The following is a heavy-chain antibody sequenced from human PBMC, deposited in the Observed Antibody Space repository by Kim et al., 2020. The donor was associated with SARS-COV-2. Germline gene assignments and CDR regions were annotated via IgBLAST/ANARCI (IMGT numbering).Heavy chain of an antibody. CDR3: VRDNAPTLESSGWFRDYYFDY. CDR1: GYTFTSYY. D-gene: IGHD6-19*01. CDR2: IYPSVGNT. J-gene: IGHJ4*02. V-gene: IGHV1-46*01. Sequence: ASVKVSCTASGYTFTSYYLHWVRQAPGQGLEWMGLIYPSVGNTDYPRKFQGRVAMTRDTSTTTVYMELSSLRSDDTAVYYCVRDNAPTLESSGWFRDYYFDYWGQGTLVTVSS.